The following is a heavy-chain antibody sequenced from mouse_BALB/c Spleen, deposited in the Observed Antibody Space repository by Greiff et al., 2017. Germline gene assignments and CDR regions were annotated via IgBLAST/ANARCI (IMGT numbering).Heavy chain of an antibody. V-gene: IGHV1-54*01. CDR3: ARPGTRGVFDY. D-gene: IGHD4-1*01. Sequence: QVQLQQSGAELVRPGTSVKVSCKASGYAFTNYLIEWVKQRPGQGLEWIGVINPGSGGTNYNEKFKGKATLTADKSSSTAYMQLSSLTSDDSAVYFCARPGTRGVFDYWGQGTTLTVSS. J-gene: IGHJ2*01. CDR2: INPGSGGT. CDR1: GYAFTNYL.